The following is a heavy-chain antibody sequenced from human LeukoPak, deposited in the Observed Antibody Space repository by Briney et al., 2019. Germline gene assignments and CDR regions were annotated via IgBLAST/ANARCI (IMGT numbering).Heavy chain of an antibody. J-gene: IGHJ4*02. Sequence: PGGSLRLSCAASGFTFSDYYMSWIRQAPGKGLEWVSYISSSGSTIYYADSVKGRFTVSKDNSKNTLYLQMNSLRAEDTAVYYCARDLGNYGSGSSYFDYWGQGTLVTVSS. D-gene: IGHD3-10*01. CDR1: GFTFSDYY. V-gene: IGHV3-11*04. CDR2: ISSSGSTI. CDR3: ARDLGNYGSGSSYFDY.